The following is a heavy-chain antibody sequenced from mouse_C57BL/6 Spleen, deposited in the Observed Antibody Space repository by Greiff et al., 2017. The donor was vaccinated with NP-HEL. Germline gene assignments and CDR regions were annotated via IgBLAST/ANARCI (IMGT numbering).Heavy chain of an antibody. Sequence: QVQLQQPGAELVKPGASVKLSCKASGYTFTSYWMHWVKQRPGQGLEWIGMIHPNSGSTNYNEKFKSKATLTVDKSSSTAYMQLSSLTSEDSAVYYCASYYYYGSSHYWYFDVWGTGTTVTVSS. J-gene: IGHJ1*03. CDR1: GYTFTSYW. CDR3: ASYYYYGSSHYWYFDV. CDR2: IHPNSGST. V-gene: IGHV1-64*01. D-gene: IGHD1-1*01.